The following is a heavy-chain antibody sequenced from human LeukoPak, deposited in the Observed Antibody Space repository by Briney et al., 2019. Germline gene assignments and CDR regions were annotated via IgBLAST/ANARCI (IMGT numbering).Heavy chain of an antibody. V-gene: IGHV1-69*02. J-gene: IGHJ5*02. CDR2: IIPILSIA. Sequence: SVKVSCKASGGTFSSYTISWVRQAPGQALELMGRIIPILSIANYAQKFQGRVTITADKSTSTAYMELSSLRSEDTAVYYCAVGAVVVPAAMMPWGQGTLVTVSS. D-gene: IGHD2-2*01. CDR1: GGTFSSYT. CDR3: AVGAVVVPAAMMP.